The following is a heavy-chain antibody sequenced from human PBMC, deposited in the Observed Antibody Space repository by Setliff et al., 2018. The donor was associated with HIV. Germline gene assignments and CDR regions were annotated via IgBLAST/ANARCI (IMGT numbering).Heavy chain of an antibody. V-gene: IGHV4-34*01. CDR1: GGPLSGHY. J-gene: IGHJ4*02. Sequence: KPSETLSLTCAVYGGPLSGHYWSWIRQPPGQGLEWIGETSHSGKTNYNPSLKSRVTISVDTSKNQFSLKLTSVAAADTAVYYCVTSSSWSSRLNFWGPGMLVTSPQ. CDR3: VTSSSWSSRLNF. D-gene: IGHD2-2*01. CDR2: TSHSGKT.